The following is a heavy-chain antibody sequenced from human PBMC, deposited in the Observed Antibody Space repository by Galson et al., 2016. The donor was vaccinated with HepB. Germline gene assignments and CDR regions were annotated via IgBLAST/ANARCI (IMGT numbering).Heavy chain of an antibody. CDR2: VYWDDYK. J-gene: IGHJ3*02. CDR1: GFSLRTSGEG. D-gene: IGHD6-19*01. V-gene: IGHV2-5*02. CDR3: AHSPTAVSDNFDAFDI. Sequence: PALVKPTQTLTLTCTFSGFSLRTSGEGVGWIRQPPGKALEWLALVYWDDYKRYSPSLMSRLTITKDTSKNQVVLTMANMDPVDTGTYYCAHSPTAVSDNFDAFDIWGQGTMVTV.